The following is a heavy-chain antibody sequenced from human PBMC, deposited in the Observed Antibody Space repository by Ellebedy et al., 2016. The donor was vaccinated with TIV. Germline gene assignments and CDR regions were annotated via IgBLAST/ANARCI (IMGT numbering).Heavy chain of an antibody. CDR2: IDPSDSYT. J-gene: IGHJ4*02. CDR3: ASAGDYVGGFDY. D-gene: IGHD4-17*01. CDR1: GYSFTSYW. V-gene: IGHV5-10-1*01. Sequence: WESLKISCKCSGYSFTSYWISWVRQMLGKGLEWMGRIDPSDSYTNYSPSFQGHVTISADKSISTAYLQWSSLKASDTAMYYCASAGDYVGGFDYWGQGTLVTVSS.